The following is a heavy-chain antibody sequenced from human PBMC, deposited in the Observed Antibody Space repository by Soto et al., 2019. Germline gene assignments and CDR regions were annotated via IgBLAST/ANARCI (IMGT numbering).Heavy chain of an antibody. CDR3: ARTNIVVVTAIAAFDI. Sequence: SETLSLTCTVSGGSISSYYWSWIRQPPGKGLEWIGYIYYSGSTNYNPSLKSRVTISVDTSKNQFSLKLSSVTAADTAVYYCARTNIVVVTAIAAFDIWGQGTMVTVSS. J-gene: IGHJ3*02. CDR1: GGSISSYY. CDR2: IYYSGST. V-gene: IGHV4-59*01. D-gene: IGHD2-21*02.